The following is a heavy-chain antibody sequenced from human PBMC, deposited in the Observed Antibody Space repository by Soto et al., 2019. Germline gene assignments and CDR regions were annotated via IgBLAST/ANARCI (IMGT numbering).Heavy chain of an antibody. J-gene: IGHJ3*02. CDR2: MNPNSGNT. CDR1: GYTFPSYD. CDR3: ARSAYCGGDCYHNDCFDI. Sequence: AAVKVSCKDSGYTFPSYDINWVRQATGQGLEWMGWMNPNSGNTGYAQKFQGRVTMTRNTSISTAYMELSSLRSEDTAVYYCARSAYCGGDCYHNDCFDIWGQGTMVTVSS. V-gene: IGHV1-8*01. D-gene: IGHD2-21*02.